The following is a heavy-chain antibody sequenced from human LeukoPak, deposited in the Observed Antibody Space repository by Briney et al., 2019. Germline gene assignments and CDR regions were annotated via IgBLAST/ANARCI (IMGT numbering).Heavy chain of an antibody. CDR3: ARGPGEKNWFDP. D-gene: IGHD1-26*01. CDR1: GGTFSSYA. V-gene: IGHV1-69*04. J-gene: IGHJ5*02. Sequence: GASVKVSCKASGGTFSSYAISWVRPAPGQGLEWMGRIIPILGIANYAQKFQGRVTITADKSTSTAYMELSSLRSEDTAVYYCARGPGEKNWFDPWGQGTLVTVSS. CDR2: IIPILGIA.